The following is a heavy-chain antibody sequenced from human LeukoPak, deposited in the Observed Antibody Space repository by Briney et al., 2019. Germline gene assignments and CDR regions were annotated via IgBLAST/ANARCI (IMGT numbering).Heavy chain of an antibody. CDR2: INSGGST. J-gene: IGHJ4*02. CDR3: ARDLYYYGSGSDNFLYY. CDR1: GFIFSSYA. Sequence: GGSLRLSCAASGFIFSSYAMSWVRQAPGQGLEWVSVINSGGSTHYADSVKGRFTTSRDNSKNTLYLQMNSLRAEDTAVYYCARDLYYYGSGSDNFLYYWGQETLVTVSS. D-gene: IGHD3-10*01. V-gene: IGHV3-53*01.